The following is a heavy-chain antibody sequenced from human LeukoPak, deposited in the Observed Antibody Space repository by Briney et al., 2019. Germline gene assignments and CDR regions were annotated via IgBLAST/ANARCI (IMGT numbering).Heavy chain of an antibody. CDR2: MNPNSGNT. CDR3: ARGPKWTGSYYYFDF. CDR1: GYTFPSYD. Sequence: GASVKVSCKTSGYTFPSYDINWVRQATGQGLEWIAWMNPNSGNTGYAQKFQGRVTITRNTSISTAYMELSSLRSEDTAVYFCARGPKWTGSYYYFDFWGQGTLVTVSS. D-gene: IGHD1-26*01. V-gene: IGHV1-8*01. J-gene: IGHJ4*02.